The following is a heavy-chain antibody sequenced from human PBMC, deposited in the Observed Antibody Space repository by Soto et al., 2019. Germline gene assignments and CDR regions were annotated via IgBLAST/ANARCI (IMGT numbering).Heavy chain of an antibody. J-gene: IGHJ6*03. Sequence: SETLSLTCTFSGGSISSSSYYWGWIRQPPGKGLEWIGSIYYSGSTYYNPSLKSRVTISVDTSKNQFSLKLSSVTAADTAVYYCARRKDGYYYYYMDVWGKGTTVTVSS. CDR3: ARRKDGYYYYYMDV. CDR1: GGSISSSSYY. CDR2: IYYSGST. V-gene: IGHV4-39*01.